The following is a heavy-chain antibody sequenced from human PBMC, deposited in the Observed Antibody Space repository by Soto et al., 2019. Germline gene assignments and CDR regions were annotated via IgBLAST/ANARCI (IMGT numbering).Heavy chain of an antibody. D-gene: IGHD1-20*01. CDR2: IWSDGNNR. CDR3: ARDSIRVPADFDY. CDR1: GFTFTNYG. Sequence: GGSLRLSCAASGFTFTNYGFHWVRPAPGKGLEWVAAIWSDGNNRYNGGAVEGRFTISKDNSKNMLYLQMNDLRVEDTALYYCARDSIRVPADFDYWGQGTLVTVSS. J-gene: IGHJ4*02. V-gene: IGHV3-33*01.